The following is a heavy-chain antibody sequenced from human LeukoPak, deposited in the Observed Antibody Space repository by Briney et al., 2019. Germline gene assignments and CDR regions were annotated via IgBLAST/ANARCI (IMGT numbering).Heavy chain of an antibody. V-gene: IGHV4-4*09. CDR2: IYASGSA. D-gene: IGHD2-2*01. CDR1: GGSISTYY. Sequence: SETLSLTCTVSGGSISTYYWSWFRQPPGKGLEWIGYIYASGSANYNPSLKSRVTISVDTSKTQFSLKLTSVTAADTAVYYCARHARFCTSTSCYDYWAREPWSPSPQ. J-gene: IGHJ4*02. CDR3: ARHARFCTSTSCYDY.